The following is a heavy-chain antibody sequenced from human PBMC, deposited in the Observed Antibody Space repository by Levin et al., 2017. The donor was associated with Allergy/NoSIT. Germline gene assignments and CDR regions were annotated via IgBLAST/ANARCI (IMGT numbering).Heavy chain of an antibody. CDR2: IWYDGSNK. CDR3: ARVAGESYCSSTSCYTGYFDY. D-gene: IGHD2-2*02. V-gene: IGHV3-33*01. CDR1: GFTFSSYG. Sequence: GESLKISCAASGFTFSSYGMHWVRQAPGKGLEWVAVIWYDGSNKYYADSVKGRFTISRDNSKNTLYLQMNSLRAEDTAVYYCARVAGESYCSSTSCYTGYFDYWGQGTLVTVSS. J-gene: IGHJ4*02.